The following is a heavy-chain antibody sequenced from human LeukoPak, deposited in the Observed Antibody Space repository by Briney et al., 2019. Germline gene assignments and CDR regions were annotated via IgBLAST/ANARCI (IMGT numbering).Heavy chain of an antibody. Sequence: GGSLRLSCAASGFTFDDYAMHWVRQAPGKGLEWVSGISGSGGSTYYADSVKGRFTISRDNSKNTLYLQMSSLRAEDTAVYYCAKFNANSSGFDFDYWGQGTLLTVSS. CDR1: GFTFDDYA. V-gene: IGHV3-23*01. CDR2: ISGSGGST. CDR3: AKFNANSSGFDFDY. J-gene: IGHJ4*02. D-gene: IGHD3-22*01.